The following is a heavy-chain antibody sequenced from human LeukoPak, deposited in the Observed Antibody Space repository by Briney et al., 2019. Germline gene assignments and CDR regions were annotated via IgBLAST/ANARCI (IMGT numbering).Heavy chain of an antibody. D-gene: IGHD2-2*01. J-gene: IGHJ5*02. CDR3: ARVVPAAEYPRWFDP. CDR1: GGSISSYY. CDR2: IYYSGST. Sequence: SETLSLTCTVSGGSISSYYWSWIRQPPGKGLEWIGHIYYSGSTNYNPSLKSRVAISVDTSKSQFSLKLNSVTAADTAVYYCARVVPAAEYPRWFDPWGQGTLVTVSS. V-gene: IGHV4-59*01.